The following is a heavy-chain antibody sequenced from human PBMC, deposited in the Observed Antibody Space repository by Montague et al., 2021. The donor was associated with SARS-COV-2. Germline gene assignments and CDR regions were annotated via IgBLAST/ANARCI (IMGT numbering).Heavy chain of an antibody. CDR3: ARSQDCSTTSCHFDY. J-gene: IGHJ4*02. D-gene: IGHD2-2*01. V-gene: IGHV4-38-2*02. CDR2: IYHSGST. CDR1: GYSISSGYY. Sequence: SETLSLTCTVSGYSISSGYYWGWIRQPPGKGLEWIGSIYHSGSTXYNPSLKSRVTISVDTSKNQFSLKLSSVTAADTAVYYCARSQDCSTTSCHFDYWGQGPLVPVSS.